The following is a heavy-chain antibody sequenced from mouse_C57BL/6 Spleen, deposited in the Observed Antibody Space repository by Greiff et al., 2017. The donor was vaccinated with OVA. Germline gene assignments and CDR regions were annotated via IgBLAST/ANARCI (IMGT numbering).Heavy chain of an antibody. J-gene: IGHJ4*01. Sequence: QVQLQQPGAELVRPGSSVKLSCKASGYTFTSYWMHWVKQRPIQGLEWIGNIDPSDSDTHYNQKFKDKATLTVDKSSSTAYMQLSSLTSEDSAVYYCAGSGYYYGSSYVGYAMDYWGQGTSVTVSS. CDR1: GYTFTSYW. V-gene: IGHV1-52*01. D-gene: IGHD1-1*01. CDR3: AGSGYYYGSSYVGYAMDY. CDR2: IDPSDSDT.